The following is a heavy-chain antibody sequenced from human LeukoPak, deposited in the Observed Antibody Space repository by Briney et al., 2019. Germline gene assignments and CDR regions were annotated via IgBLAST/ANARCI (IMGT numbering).Heavy chain of an antibody. V-gene: IGHV3-23*01. J-gene: IGHJ4*02. CDR2: ITGSGGGT. CDR3: AKGLKGCSGGSCYYFFDF. CDR1: GFAFSNYA. D-gene: IGHD2-15*01. Sequence: PGGSLRLSCAASGFAFSNYAMSWVRQAPGKGLEWVSSITGSGGGTYYADSVKGRFTISRDNSKNTLDLQMNSLRAEDTAVYYCAKGLKGCSGGSCYYFFDFWGQGTLVTASS.